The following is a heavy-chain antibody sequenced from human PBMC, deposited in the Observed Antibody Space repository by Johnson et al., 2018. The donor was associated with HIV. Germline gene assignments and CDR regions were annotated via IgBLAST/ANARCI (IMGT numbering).Heavy chain of an antibody. CDR1: GFTFSSYG. CDR3: ASYSSSDAFDI. V-gene: IGHV3-NL1*01. J-gene: IGHJ3*02. Sequence: QMHLVESGGGLVQPGRSLRLSCAASGFTFSSYGMHWVRQAPGKGLEWVAVLYSGGDIYYAESVKGRFTISRDISKDTLYLQMNSLRAEDTAVYYCASYSSSDAFDIWGQGTMVTVSS. CDR2: LYSGGDI. D-gene: IGHD6-6*01.